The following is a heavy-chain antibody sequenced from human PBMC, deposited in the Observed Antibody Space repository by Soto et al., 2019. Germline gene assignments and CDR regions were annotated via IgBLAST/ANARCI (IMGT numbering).Heavy chain of an antibody. CDR3: ARGITFGGVIFDD. Sequence: QVQLQESGPGPVKPSGTLSLTCAVSNGSISNNDWWSWVRQPPGKGLEWIGEINHSGTTNYNPSLKSRVTILVDKSKNQFSLKLTSVTAADTAVYYCARGITFGGVIFDDWGQGTLVTVSS. D-gene: IGHD3-16*01. J-gene: IGHJ4*02. V-gene: IGHV4-4*02. CDR2: INHSGTT. CDR1: NGSISNNDW.